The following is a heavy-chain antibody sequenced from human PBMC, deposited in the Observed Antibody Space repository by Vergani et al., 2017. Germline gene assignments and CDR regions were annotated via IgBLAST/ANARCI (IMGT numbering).Heavy chain of an antibody. J-gene: IGHJ6*02. CDR2: IIPIFGTA. Sequence: QVQLVQSGAEVKKPGSSVKVSCKASGGTFSSYAISWVRQAPGQGLEWMGGIIPIFGTANYAQKFQGRVTITADESTSTAYMELSSLRSEDTAVYYCARDEFQLVGSGSARYYYYGMDVWGQGTTVTVSS. CDR3: ARDEFQLVGSGSARYYYYGMDV. D-gene: IGHD3-10*01. CDR1: GGTFSSYA. V-gene: IGHV1-69*01.